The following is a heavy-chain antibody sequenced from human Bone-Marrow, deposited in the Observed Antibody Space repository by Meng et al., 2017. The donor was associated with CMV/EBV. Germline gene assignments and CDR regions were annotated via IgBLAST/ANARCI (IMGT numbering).Heavy chain of an antibody. CDR2: INPNSGGT. CDR3: AREKQDCSSTSCYLYYYYGMAV. J-gene: IGHJ6*01. Sequence: ASVKVSCKASGYTFTGYYMHWVRQAPGQGLEWMGWINPNSGGTNYAQKFQGRVTMTRDTSISTAYMELSRLRSDDTAVYYCAREKQDCSSTSCYLYYYYGMAVWGQGNTV. CDR1: GYTFTGYY. D-gene: IGHD2-2*01. V-gene: IGHV1-2*02.